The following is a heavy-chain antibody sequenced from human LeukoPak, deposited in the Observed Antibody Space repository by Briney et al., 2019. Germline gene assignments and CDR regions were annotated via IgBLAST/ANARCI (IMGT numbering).Heavy chain of an antibody. CDR2: NSGGSS. D-gene: IGHD5-18*01. CDR3: AKVVVDTAGKN. CDR1: GFTFSTYG. Sequence: GGSLRLSCAASGFTFSTYGVYWVRQAPGKGLEWVSSNSGGSSYYADSVKGRFTISRDNSKNTLYLQMNSLRAEDTAVYYCAKVVVDTAGKNWGQGTLVTVSS. J-gene: IGHJ4*02. V-gene: IGHV3-23*01.